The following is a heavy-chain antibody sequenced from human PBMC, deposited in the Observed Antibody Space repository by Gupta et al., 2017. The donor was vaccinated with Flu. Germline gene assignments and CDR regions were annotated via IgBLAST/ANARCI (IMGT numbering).Heavy chain of an antibody. CDR3: VRDLNEYGAYLFDP. J-gene: IGHJ5*02. Sequence: DVQLVESGGGLVKPGGSLRLSFSASGFSFSDYNMNWVRQAPGKGLEWVSFISTTSTYIFYADSLKGRFTISRDNAQNSLYLQMNSLRAEDTAVYYCVRDLNEYGAYLFDPWGQGILVTVSS. CDR1: GFSFSDYN. V-gene: IGHV3-21*02. D-gene: IGHD4-17*01. CDR2: ISTTSTYI.